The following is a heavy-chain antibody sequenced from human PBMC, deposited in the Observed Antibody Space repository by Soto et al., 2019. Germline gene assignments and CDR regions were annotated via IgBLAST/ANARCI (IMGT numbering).Heavy chain of an antibody. Sequence: QLQLQESGSGLVKPSQTLSLTCAVSGGSISSGGYSWSWIRQPPGKGLEWIGYIYHSGSTYYNPYLKSRVTISVDRSKNQFSLKLSSVTAADTAVYYCARAVYSGYDLTAFDIWGQGTMVTVSS. CDR2: IYHSGST. D-gene: IGHD5-12*01. CDR1: GGSISSGGYS. V-gene: IGHV4-30-2*01. J-gene: IGHJ3*02. CDR3: ARAVYSGYDLTAFDI.